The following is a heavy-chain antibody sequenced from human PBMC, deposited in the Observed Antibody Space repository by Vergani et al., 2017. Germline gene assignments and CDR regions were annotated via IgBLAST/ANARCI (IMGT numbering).Heavy chain of an antibody. Sequence: QVQLVQSGAEVKKPGASVKVSKVSGYTLTELSMHWVRQAPGKGLEWMGGFDPEDGETIYAQKFQGRVTMTEDTSTDTAYMELSSLRSEDTAVYYCATDLSGGSWDWFDPWGQGTLVTVSS. CDR3: ATDLSGGSWDWFDP. CDR1: GYTLTELS. J-gene: IGHJ5*02. D-gene: IGHD2-15*01. CDR2: FDPEDGET. V-gene: IGHV1-24*01.